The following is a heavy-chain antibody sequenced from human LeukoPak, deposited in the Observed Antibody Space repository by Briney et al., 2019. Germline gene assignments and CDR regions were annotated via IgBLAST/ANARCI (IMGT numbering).Heavy chain of an antibody. D-gene: IGHD2-15*01. CDR3: ARVYCSGGSCYSTFDS. Sequence: PGGSLRLSCAASGFTFSTYIMNWVRQVPGKGLEWVSSTSSTSGYIYYADSVKGRFTISRDNAKNSLYLQMNSLRAEDTALYYCARVYCSGGSCYSTFDSWGQGTLVTVSS. V-gene: IGHV3-21*01. CDR2: TSSTSGYI. J-gene: IGHJ4*02. CDR1: GFTFSTYI.